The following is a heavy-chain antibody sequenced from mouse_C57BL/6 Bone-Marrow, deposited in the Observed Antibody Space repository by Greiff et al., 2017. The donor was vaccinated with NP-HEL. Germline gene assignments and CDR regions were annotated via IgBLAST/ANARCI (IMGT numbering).Heavy chain of an antibody. J-gene: IGHJ2*01. Sequence: EVKLLESGPGLVKPSQSLSLTCSVTGYSITSGYYWNWIRQFPGNKLEWMGYISYDGSNNYNPSLKNRISITRDTSKNQFFLKLNSVTTEDTATYYCARGRWLLLGNYFDYWGQGTTLTVSS. CDR1: GYSITSGYY. CDR2: ISYDGSN. D-gene: IGHD2-3*01. V-gene: IGHV3-6*01. CDR3: ARGRWLLLGNYFDY.